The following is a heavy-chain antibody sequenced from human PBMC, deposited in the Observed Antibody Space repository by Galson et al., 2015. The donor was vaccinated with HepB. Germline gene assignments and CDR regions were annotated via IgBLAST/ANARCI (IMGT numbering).Heavy chain of an antibody. CDR2: ISSSTNHI. V-gene: IGHV3-21*04. D-gene: IGHD4-11*01. J-gene: IGHJ5*02. Sequence: SLRLSCAASGFTFSSYDMIWVRQPPGKGLEWVSSISSSTNHIYYADSVRGRFTISRDNAKNSLYLQMNSLRAEDTALYYCSKGPYSNYVEGWFDPWGQGTLVTVSS. CDR3: SKGPYSNYVEGWFDP. CDR1: GFTFSSYD.